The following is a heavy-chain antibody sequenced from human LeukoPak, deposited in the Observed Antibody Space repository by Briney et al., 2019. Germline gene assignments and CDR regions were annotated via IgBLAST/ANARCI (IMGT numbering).Heavy chain of an antibody. J-gene: IGHJ4*02. CDR1: GYTFTSYG. CDR2: ISAYNGNT. Sequence: SVKVSCKASGYTFTSYGISWVRQAPGQGLEWMGWISAYNGNTNYAQKLQGRVTMTTDTSTSTAYMEPRSLRSDDTAVYYCARETYYYDSSGYPIDYWGQGTLVTVSS. V-gene: IGHV1-18*01. CDR3: ARETYYYDSSGYPIDY. D-gene: IGHD3-22*01.